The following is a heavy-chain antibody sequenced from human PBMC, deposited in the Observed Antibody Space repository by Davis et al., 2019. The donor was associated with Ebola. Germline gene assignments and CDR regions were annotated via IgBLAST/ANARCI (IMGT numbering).Heavy chain of an antibody. J-gene: IGHJ4*02. CDR3: ARDLERQYYYDSSGYPGDY. CDR2: IIPIFGTA. V-gene: IGHV1-69*13. CDR1: GGTFSSYA. Sequence: SVKVSCKASGGTFSSYAISWVRQAPGQGLEWMGGIIPIFGTANYAQKFQGRVTITADESTSTAYMELSSLRSEDTAVYYCARDLERQYYYDSSGYPGDYWGQGTLVTVSS. D-gene: IGHD3-22*01.